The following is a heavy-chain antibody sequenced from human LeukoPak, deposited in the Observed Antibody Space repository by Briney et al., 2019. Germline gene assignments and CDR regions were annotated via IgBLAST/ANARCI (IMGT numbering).Heavy chain of an antibody. D-gene: IGHD6-6*01. CDR1: GGSISSGDYY. V-gene: IGHV4-30-4*01. CDR2: IYYSGST. J-gene: IGHJ4*02. CDR3: ARGSWSSSIDY. Sequence: SETLSLTCTVSGGSISSGDYYWIWIRQPPGKGPEWIGYIYYSGSTYYNPSLKSRVTISGDTSKNQFSLKVNSVTAADTAVYYCARGSWSSSIDYWGQGTLVTVSS.